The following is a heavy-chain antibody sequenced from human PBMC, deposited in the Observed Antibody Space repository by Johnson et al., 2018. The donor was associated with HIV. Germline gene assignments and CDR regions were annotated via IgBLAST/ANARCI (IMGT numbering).Heavy chain of an antibody. CDR2: ISYDGSNK. CDR1: GFTFSSYA. Sequence: QVQLVESGGGVVQPGRSLRLSCAASGFTFSSYAMHWVRQAPGKGLEWVAVISYDGSNKYYADSVKGRFTISRDNSKNTLYLQMNSLRAEDTAVYYCGRQYRNSGSRTGAFDIWGQGTMVTVSS. J-gene: IGHJ3*02. V-gene: IGHV3-30-3*01. CDR3: GRQYRNSGSRTGAFDI. D-gene: IGHD1-26*01.